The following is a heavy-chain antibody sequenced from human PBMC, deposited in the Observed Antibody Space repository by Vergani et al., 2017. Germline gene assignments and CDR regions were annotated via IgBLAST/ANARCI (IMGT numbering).Heavy chain of an antibody. CDR2: IYTSGST. CDR3: AREGVFDDSSHPPFDY. D-gene: IGHD3-22*01. Sequence: QVQLQESGPGLVKPSETLSLTCTVSGGSISSYYWSWIRQPAGKGLEWIGRIYTSGSTNYNPSLKSRVTMSVDTSKNQFSLKLSSVTAADTAVYYCAREGVFDDSSHPPFDYWGQGTLVTVSS. V-gene: IGHV4-4*07. CDR1: GGSISSYY. J-gene: IGHJ4*02.